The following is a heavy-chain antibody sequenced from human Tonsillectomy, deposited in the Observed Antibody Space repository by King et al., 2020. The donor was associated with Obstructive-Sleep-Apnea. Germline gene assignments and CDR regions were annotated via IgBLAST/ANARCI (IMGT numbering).Heavy chain of an antibody. CDR1: GFTFSSYA. CDR3: ARGGQQWAPYGMDV. CDR2: ISYDGSNK. J-gene: IGHJ6*02. V-gene: IGHV3-30*04. D-gene: IGHD6-19*01. Sequence: VQLVESGGGVVQPGRSLRLSCAASGFTFSSYAMHWVRQAPGKGLEWVAVISYDGSNKYYADSVKGRFTISRDNSKNTLYLQMNSLRAEDTAVYYCARGGQQWAPYGMDVWGQGTTVTVSS.